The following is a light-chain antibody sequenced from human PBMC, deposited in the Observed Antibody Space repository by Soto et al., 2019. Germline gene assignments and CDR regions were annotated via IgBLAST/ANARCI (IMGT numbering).Light chain of an antibody. CDR2: GAS. J-gene: IGKJ4*01. Sequence: EIVLPQSPDTLSLSPVEKPRLSCGASQSDSSYLAWYQQKPGQAPRLLIYGASSRATGIPDRFSGSGSGTDFTLTISRLEPEDFAVYYCQRYGTSPLTFGGGTKVDNK. CDR1: QSDSSY. CDR3: QRYGTSPLT. V-gene: IGKV3-20*01.